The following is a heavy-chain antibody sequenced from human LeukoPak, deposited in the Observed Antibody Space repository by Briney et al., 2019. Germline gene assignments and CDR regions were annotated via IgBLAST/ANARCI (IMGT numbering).Heavy chain of an antibody. J-gene: IGHJ3*02. CDR2: ISGSGGST. Sequence: GGSLRLSCAASGFTFSSYAMSWVRQAPGKGLEWVSAISGSGGSTYYADSVKGRFTISRDNAKNSLYLQMNSLRAEDTAVYYCAREDRGYSYGSDAFDIWGQGTMVTVSS. CDR3: AREDRGYSYGSDAFDI. D-gene: IGHD5-18*01. V-gene: IGHV3-23*01. CDR1: GFTFSSYA.